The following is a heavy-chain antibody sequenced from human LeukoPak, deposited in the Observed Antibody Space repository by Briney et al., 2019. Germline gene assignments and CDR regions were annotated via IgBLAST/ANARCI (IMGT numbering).Heavy chain of an antibody. D-gene: IGHD6-25*01. CDR1: GFTFSSYA. CDR2: ISSNGGST. Sequence: GGSLRLSCAASGFTFSSYAMHWVRQAPGKGLEYVSAISSNGGSTYYANSVKGRFTISRDSSKNTLYLQMGSLRAEDMAVYYCASGLKSAQFDYWGQGTLVTVSS. CDR3: ASGLKSAQFDY. V-gene: IGHV3-64*01. J-gene: IGHJ4*02.